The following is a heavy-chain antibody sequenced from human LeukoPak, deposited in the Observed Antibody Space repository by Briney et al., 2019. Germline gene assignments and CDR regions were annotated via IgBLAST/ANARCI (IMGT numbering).Heavy chain of an antibody. CDR1: GFTFSSYA. Sequence: PGGSLRLSCAASGFTFSSYAMSWVRQAPGKGLEWVSAISGSGGSTYYADSVKGRFTISRDNSKNTLYLQMNSLRAEDTAVYYCARGDYDTLTGYYPPIDYWGQGTLVTVSS. J-gene: IGHJ4*02. D-gene: IGHD3-9*01. V-gene: IGHV3-23*01. CDR2: ISGSGGST. CDR3: ARGDYDTLTGYYPPIDY.